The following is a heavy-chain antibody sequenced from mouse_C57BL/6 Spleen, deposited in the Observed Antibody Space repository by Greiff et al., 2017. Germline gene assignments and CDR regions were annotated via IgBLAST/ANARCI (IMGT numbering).Heavy chain of an antibody. CDR1: GYTFTSYW. CDR2: IHPNSGST. V-gene: IGHV1-64*01. Sequence: QVQLQQSGAELVKPGASVKLSCKASGYTFTSYWMHWVKQRPGQGLEWIGMIHPNSGSTNYNEKFKSKATLTVDKSSSTAYMQLSSLTSEDSAVYYCARLSDPYYFDYWGQGTTLTVSS. CDR3: ARLSDPYYFDY. J-gene: IGHJ2*01.